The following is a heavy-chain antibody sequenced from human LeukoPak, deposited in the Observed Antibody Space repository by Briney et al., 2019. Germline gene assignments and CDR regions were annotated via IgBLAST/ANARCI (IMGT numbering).Heavy chain of an antibody. V-gene: IGHV2-70*11. J-gene: IGHJ4*02. CDR2: IDWDDDK. CDR1: GFSLSTSGMC. Sequence: SGPTLVNPTQTLTLTRTFSGFSLSTSGMCVSWIRQPPGKALEWLARIDWDDDKYYSTSLKTRLTISKDTSKNQVVLTMTNMDPVDTATYYCARIRTQQLVPDYWGQGTLVTVSS. D-gene: IGHD6-13*01. CDR3: ARIRTQQLVPDY.